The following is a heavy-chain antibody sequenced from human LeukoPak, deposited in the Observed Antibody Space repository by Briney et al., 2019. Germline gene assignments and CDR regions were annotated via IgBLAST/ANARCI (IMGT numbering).Heavy chain of an antibody. D-gene: IGHD3-3*01. V-gene: IGHV3-23*01. Sequence: GGSLRLSCAASGFTFSSYAMSWVRLAPGKGLEWASAISGSGGSTYYADSVKGRFTISRDSSKNTLYLQMNSLRAEDTAVYYCAKATGYYDFWSGPYDAFDIWGQGTMVTVSS. CDR1: GFTFSSYA. CDR3: AKATGYYDFWSGPYDAFDI. CDR2: ISGSGGST. J-gene: IGHJ3*02.